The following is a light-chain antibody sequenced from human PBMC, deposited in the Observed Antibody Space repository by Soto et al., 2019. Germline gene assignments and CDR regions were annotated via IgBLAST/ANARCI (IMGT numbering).Light chain of an antibody. J-gene: IGLJ1*01. Sequence: QSALTQPASVSGSPGQSITISCTGTSSDVGGYKYVSWYQQHPGKAPKLMIYEVSNRPSGVSNRFSGSKSGNTASLTISGLQAEDEADYYCSSYTGSSTLYVFGTGTKLTVL. V-gene: IGLV2-14*01. CDR2: EVS. CDR3: SSYTGSSTLYV. CDR1: SSDVGGYKY.